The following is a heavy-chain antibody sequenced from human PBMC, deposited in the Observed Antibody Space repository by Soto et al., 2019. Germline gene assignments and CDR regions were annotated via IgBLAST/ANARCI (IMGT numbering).Heavy chain of an antibody. D-gene: IGHD6-19*01. CDR2: ISYDGSNK. CDR1: GFTFSSYG. CDR3: AKDIQGRSSGWIFGYFDY. Sequence: GGSLRLSCAASGFTFSSYGMHWVRQAPGKGLEWVAVISYDGSNKYYADSVKGRFTISRDNSKNTLYLQMNSLRAEDTAVYYCAKDIQGRSSGWIFGYFDYWGQGTLVTVSS. V-gene: IGHV3-30*18. J-gene: IGHJ4*02.